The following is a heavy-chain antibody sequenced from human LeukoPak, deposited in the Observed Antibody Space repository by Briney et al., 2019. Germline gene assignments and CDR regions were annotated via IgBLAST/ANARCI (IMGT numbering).Heavy chain of an antibody. D-gene: IGHD1-1*01. V-gene: IGHV4-30-4*01. CDR3: ARMNNDNGDY. CDR1: GGSISSGDYY. J-gene: IGHJ4*02. Sequence: SETLSLTCTVSGGSISSGDYYWSWIRQPPGKGLEWIGYIYYSGSTYYNPSLKSRATISVDTSKNQFSLKLSSVTAADTAVYYCARMNNDNGDYWGQGTLVIVSS. CDR2: IYYSGST.